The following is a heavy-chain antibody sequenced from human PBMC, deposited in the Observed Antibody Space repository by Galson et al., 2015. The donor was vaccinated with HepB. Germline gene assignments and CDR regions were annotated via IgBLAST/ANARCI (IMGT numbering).Heavy chain of an antibody. CDR2: IWYDGSNK. V-gene: IGHV3-33*08. D-gene: IGHD1-26*01. CDR1: GFTFSSYG. J-gene: IGHJ3*02. Sequence: SLRLSCAASGFTFSSYGMHWVRQAPGKGLEWVAVIWYDGSNKYYADSVKGRFTISRDNSKNTLYLQMNSLRAEDTAVYYCAREGGGATGHDAFDIWGQGTMVTVSS. CDR3: AREGGGATGHDAFDI.